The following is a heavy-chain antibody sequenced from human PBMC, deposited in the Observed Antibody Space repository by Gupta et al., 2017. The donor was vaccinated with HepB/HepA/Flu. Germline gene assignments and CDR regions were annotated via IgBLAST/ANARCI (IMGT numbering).Heavy chain of an antibody. J-gene: IGHJ3*02. CDR3: ARTWIQLWLGDAFDI. CDR2: IYYSGST. Sequence: QVQLQESGPGLVKPSQTLSLTCTVSGGSISRGGYYWSWIRQHPGKGLEWIGYIYYSGSTYYNPSLKSRVTISVDTSKNQFSLKLSSVTAADTAVYYCARTWIQLWLGDAFDIWGQGTMVTVSS. CDR1: GGSISRGGYY. V-gene: IGHV4-31*03. D-gene: IGHD5-18*01.